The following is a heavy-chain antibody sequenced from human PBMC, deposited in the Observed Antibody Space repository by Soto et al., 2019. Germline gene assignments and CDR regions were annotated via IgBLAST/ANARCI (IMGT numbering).Heavy chain of an antibody. J-gene: IGHJ6*03. D-gene: IGHD3-10*01. CDR1: GFTFSSYA. V-gene: IGHV3-23*01. Sequence: GGSLRLSCAASGFTFSSYAMSWVRQAPGKGLEWVSAISGSGGSTYYADSVKGRFTISRDNSKNTLYLQMNSLRAEDTAVYYCANLEDYGSGSYYYYMDVWGKGTTVTVSS. CDR2: ISGSGGST. CDR3: ANLEDYGSGSYYYYMDV.